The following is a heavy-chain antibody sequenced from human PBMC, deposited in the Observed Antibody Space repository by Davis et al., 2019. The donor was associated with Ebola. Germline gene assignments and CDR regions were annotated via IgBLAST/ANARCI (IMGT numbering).Heavy chain of an antibody. V-gene: IGHV4-59*01. CDR3: ARVNYYGSGRYYLDY. CDR1: GGSISSYY. Sequence: SETLSLTCTVSGGSISSYYWSWIRQPPGKGLEWIGYIYYSGSTNYNPSLKSRVTISVDTSKNQFSLKLSSVTAADTAVYYCARVNYYGSGRYYLDYWGQGTLVTVSS. CDR2: IYYSGST. J-gene: IGHJ4*02. D-gene: IGHD3-10*01.